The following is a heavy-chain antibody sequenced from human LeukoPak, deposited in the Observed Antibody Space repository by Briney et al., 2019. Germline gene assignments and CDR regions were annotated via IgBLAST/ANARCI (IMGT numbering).Heavy chain of an antibody. CDR2: MYSGGST. CDR1: GFTISSNY. CDR3: AKAGCSSTSCYTDY. V-gene: IGHV3-53*01. Sequence: GGSLRLSCAASGFTISSNYMSWVRQAPGKGLEWVSVMYSGGSTYYADSVKGRFTISRDNSKNTLYLQMNSLRAEDTAVYYCAKAGCSSTSCYTDYWGQGTLVTVSS. J-gene: IGHJ4*02. D-gene: IGHD2-2*01.